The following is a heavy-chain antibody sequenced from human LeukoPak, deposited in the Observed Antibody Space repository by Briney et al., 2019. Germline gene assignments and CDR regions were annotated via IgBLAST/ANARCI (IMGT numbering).Heavy chain of an antibody. CDR1: GFTFSSYA. J-gene: IGHJ4*02. D-gene: IGHD4-17*01. V-gene: IGHV3-23*01. CDR2: ISGSGGST. CDR3: ARSFDYGDDY. Sequence: PGGCLRLSCAASGFTFSSYAKSWVRKAPGKGLEWVSAISGSGGSTYYADSVKGRFTISRDNSKNTLYLQMNSLRAEDTAVYYCARSFDYGDDYWGQGTLVTVSS.